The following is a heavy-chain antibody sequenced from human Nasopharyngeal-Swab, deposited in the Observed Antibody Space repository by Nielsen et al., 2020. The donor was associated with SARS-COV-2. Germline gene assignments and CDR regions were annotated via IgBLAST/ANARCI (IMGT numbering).Heavy chain of an antibody. CDR2: ISYDGSNK. CDR3: ARGTAMVTPFDY. D-gene: IGHD5-18*01. Sequence: WIRQPPGKGLEWVAVISYDGSNKYYADSVKGRFTISRDNSKSTLYLQMNSLRAEDTAVYYCARGTAMVTPFDYWGQGTLVTVSS. J-gene: IGHJ4*02. V-gene: IGHV3-30-3*01.